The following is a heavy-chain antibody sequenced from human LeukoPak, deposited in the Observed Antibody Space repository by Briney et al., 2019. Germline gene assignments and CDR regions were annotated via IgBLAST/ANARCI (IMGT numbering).Heavy chain of an antibody. CDR2: INHSGST. CDR1: GGSFSGYY. D-gene: IGHD5-12*01. V-gene: IGHV4-34*01. J-gene: IGHJ4*02. Sequence: SETLSLTCAVYGGSFSGYYWSWIRQPPGKGLEWIGEINHSGSTNYNPSLKSRVTISVHTSKNQFSLKLSSVTAADTAVYYCARLPRGYRGFWDYWGQGTLVTVSS. CDR3: ARLPRGYRGFWDY.